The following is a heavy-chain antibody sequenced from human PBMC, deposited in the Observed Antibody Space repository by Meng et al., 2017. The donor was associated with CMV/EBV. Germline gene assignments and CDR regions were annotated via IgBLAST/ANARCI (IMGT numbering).Heavy chain of an antibody. CDR1: GFTFSSYA. J-gene: IGHJ6*02. CDR3: ASKFWSGFYYYGMDV. D-gene: IGHD3-3*01. V-gene: IGHV3-23*01. Sequence: GESLKISCAASGFTFSSYAMSWVRQAPGKGLEWVSAISGSGGSTYYADSVKGRFTISRDNSKTTLYLQMNSLRAEDTAVYYCASKFWSGFYYYGMDVWDQGTTVTVSS. CDR2: ISGSGGST.